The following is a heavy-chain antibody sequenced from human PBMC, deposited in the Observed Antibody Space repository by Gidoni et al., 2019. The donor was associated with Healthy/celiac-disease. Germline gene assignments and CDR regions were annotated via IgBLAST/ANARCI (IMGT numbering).Heavy chain of an antibody. V-gene: IGHV3-30*01. Sequence: RFTISRDNSKNTLYLQMNSLRAEDTAVYYCSRGPSRGGAKNYYWGQGTLVTVSS. D-gene: IGHD1-26*01. CDR3: SRGPSRGGAKNYY. J-gene: IGHJ4*02.